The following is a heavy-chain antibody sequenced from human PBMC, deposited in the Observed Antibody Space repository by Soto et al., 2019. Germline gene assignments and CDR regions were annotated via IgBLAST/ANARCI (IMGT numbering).Heavy chain of an antibody. CDR3: ARRLDRSGLTWFDP. Sequence: PGGSLRLSCAASGFTFSSYWMHWVRQAPGKGLVWVSRINSDGSSTSYADSVKGRFTISRDNAKNTLFLQMNSLRAEDTALYYCARRLDRSGLTWFDPWGQGTLVTVSS. CDR1: GFTFSSYW. J-gene: IGHJ5*02. D-gene: IGHD6-19*01. CDR2: INSDGSST. V-gene: IGHV3-74*01.